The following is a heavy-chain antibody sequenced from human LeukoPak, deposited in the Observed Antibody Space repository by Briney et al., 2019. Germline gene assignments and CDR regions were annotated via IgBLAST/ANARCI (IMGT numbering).Heavy chain of an antibody. Sequence: GGSLRLSCALSGFTFSTYWTEWVRQAPGEGLEWEASIKEDGSDKYYVDSVKGRFSISRDNAKNSLYLQMNGLRTEDTAVYYCAKGGHFNFDYWGQGTLVTVSS. V-gene: IGHV3-7*01. CDR3: AKGGHFNFDY. CDR1: GFTFSTYW. J-gene: IGHJ4*02. D-gene: IGHD3/OR15-3a*01. CDR2: IKEDGSDK.